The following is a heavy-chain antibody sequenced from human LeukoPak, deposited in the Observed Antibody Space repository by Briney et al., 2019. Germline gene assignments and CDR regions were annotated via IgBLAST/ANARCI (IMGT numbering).Heavy chain of an antibody. V-gene: IGHV3-9*01. D-gene: IGHD3-10*01. CDR2: ISWNGATF. CDR3: AKASGSLLWFKIDS. Sequence: PGGSLRLSCAASGFTFDDYAMHWVRQAPGKGLEWVSGISWNGATFYYADSVKGRFTISRDNAKNSLYLQMHSLRTEDTAFYYCAKASGSLLWFKIDSWGQGTLVTVSS. CDR1: GFTFDDYA. J-gene: IGHJ4*02.